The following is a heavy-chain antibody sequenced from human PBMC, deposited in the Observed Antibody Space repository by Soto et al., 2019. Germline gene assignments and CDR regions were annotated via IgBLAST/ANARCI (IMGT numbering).Heavy chain of an antibody. D-gene: IGHD1-1*01. Sequence: PSETLSLTCTVSGGSISSYYWSWIRQPPGKGLEWIGYIYYSGSTNYNPSLKGRVTISVDTSKNQFSLKLSSVTAADTAVYYCAREYPTTTYYYGMDVWGQGTTVTVSS. CDR1: GGSISSYY. J-gene: IGHJ6*02. V-gene: IGHV4-59*01. CDR3: AREYPTTTYYYGMDV. CDR2: IYYSGST.